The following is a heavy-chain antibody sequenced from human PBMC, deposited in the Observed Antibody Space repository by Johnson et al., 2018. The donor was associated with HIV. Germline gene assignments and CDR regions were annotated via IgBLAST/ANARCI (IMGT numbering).Heavy chain of an antibody. CDR2: IKPDGSEQ. CDR3: ARGASDDSSGYRILGYAFDI. CDR1: GFTFSSFW. D-gene: IGHD3-22*01. V-gene: IGHV3-7*01. Sequence: VQLVESGGGLVKPGGSLRLSCAASGFTFSSFWMTWVRQAPGKGLEWVANIKPDGSEQYFVDSVKGRFIISRENAKNSLYLQMNSLRAGDTAVYYCARGASDDSSGYRILGYAFDIWGQGTMVTVSS. J-gene: IGHJ3*02.